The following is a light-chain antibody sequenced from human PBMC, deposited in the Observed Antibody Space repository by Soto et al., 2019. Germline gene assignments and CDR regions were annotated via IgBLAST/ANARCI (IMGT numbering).Light chain of an antibody. V-gene: IGLV2-8*01. CDR3: ISYAGSNNLV. Sequence: QPVLTQPPSASGSPGQSVTISCTGTSSDVGGYNYVSWYQQHPGKAPKLMIYEVSKRPSGVPDRFSGSKSGNTASLTVSGLQAEDEADYYCISYAGSNNLVFGGGTKVTVL. J-gene: IGLJ2*01. CDR1: SSDVGGYNY. CDR2: EVS.